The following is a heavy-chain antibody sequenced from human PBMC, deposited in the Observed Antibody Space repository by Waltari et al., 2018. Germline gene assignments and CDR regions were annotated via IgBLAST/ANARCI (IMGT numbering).Heavy chain of an antibody. CDR3: AGTQLAYYFDY. CDR2: IYYSGST. V-gene: IGHV4-59*01. CDR1: VGSISSYY. J-gene: IGHJ4*02. Sequence: QVQLQESGPGLVKPSETLSLTCTVSVGSISSYYWSWIRQPPGKGLEWIGYIYYSGSTNYNPSLKSRVTISVDTSKNQFSLKLSSVTAADTAVYYCAGTQLAYYFDYWGQGTLVTVSS. D-gene: IGHD6-6*01.